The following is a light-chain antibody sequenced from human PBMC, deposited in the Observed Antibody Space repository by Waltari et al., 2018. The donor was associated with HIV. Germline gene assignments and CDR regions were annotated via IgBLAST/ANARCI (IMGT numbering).Light chain of an antibody. CDR1: SSDFGGSNF. J-gene: IGLJ2*01. V-gene: IGLV2-14*01. CDR3: ASYTASTVI. Sequence: QSALTQPASVSVSPGQSITISCTGTSSDFGGSNFVSWYQQHPARAPKLIIFEVSDRPSGISNRFSGSKYGDTASLTISGLQTDDEADYYCASYTASTVIFGGGTKLTVL. CDR2: EVS.